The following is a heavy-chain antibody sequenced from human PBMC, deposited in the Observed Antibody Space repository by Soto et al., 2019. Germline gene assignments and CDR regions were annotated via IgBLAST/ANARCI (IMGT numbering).Heavy chain of an antibody. J-gene: IGHJ6*02. CDR3: ARRDCSGGRCYSADYYGMDV. V-gene: IGHV5-51*01. Sequence: GESLKISCQGSGYSFTSYWIGWVRQMPGKGLEWMGIIYPGDSDTRYSPSFQGQVTISADKSISTAYLQWSSLKASDTAMYYCARRDCSGGRCYSADYYGMDVWGQGTTVTVSS. CDR1: GYSFTSYW. D-gene: IGHD2-15*01. CDR2: IYPGDSDT.